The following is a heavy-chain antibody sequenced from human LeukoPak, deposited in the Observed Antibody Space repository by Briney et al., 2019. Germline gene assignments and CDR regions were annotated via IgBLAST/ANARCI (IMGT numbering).Heavy chain of an antibody. J-gene: IGHJ4*02. Sequence: GRSLRLSCGASGFTFSNYGMHWVRQAPGKGPEWVAFIGYDGSNKYYADSVKGRFTISRDDSKNTLYLQMNSLRAEDTAVYYCAKAYCASTICYGGGKIDYWGQGTLVTVS. CDR3: AKAYCASTICYGGGKIDY. CDR2: IGYDGSNK. CDR1: GFTFSNYG. V-gene: IGHV3-30*02. D-gene: IGHD2-2*01.